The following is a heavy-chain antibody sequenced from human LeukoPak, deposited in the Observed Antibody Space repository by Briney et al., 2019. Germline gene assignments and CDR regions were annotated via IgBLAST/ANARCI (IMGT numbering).Heavy chain of an antibody. J-gene: IGHJ3*02. Sequence: PGGSLRLSCAASGFTFSSYGIHWIRQAPGKGLEWVAFVRSDGSNTYYADSVKGRFTISRDNAKNSLSLQMNSLRAEDTAVYYCAKDLDSSDAFDIWGQGTMVTVSS. CDR3: AKDLDSSDAFDI. V-gene: IGHV3-30*02. D-gene: IGHD3-22*01. CDR2: VRSDGSNT. CDR1: GFTFSSYG.